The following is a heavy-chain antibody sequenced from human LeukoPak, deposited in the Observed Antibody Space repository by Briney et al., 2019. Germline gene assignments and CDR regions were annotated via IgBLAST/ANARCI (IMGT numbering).Heavy chain of an antibody. V-gene: IGHV4-39*01. CDR3: ARRSGYTYGSVDFDC. J-gene: IGHJ4*02. Sequence: SETLSLTCTVSGASISSSPYYWGWIRQPPGKGLEWIGSIYYSGSPYYNPSLKGRVTLSVDTSNNQLSLKVSSVTAADAAVYYCARRSGYTYGSVDFDCWGQGILVTVSS. D-gene: IGHD5-18*01. CDR1: GASISSSPYY. CDR2: IYYSGSP.